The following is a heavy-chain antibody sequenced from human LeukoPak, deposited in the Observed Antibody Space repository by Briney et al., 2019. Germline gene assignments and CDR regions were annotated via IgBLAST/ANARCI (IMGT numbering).Heavy chain of an antibody. CDR1: GFTFSSYG. J-gene: IGHJ3*02. D-gene: IGHD6-13*01. Sequence: GGSLRLSCAASGFTFSSYGMSWVRQAPGKGLEWVSGISGSGGSTYYADSVKGRLTISRDNSKNTLYLQMNSLRAEDTAVYYCAKDRLAAAIIDAFDIWGQGTMVTVSS. CDR2: ISGSGGST. V-gene: IGHV3-23*01. CDR3: AKDRLAAAIIDAFDI.